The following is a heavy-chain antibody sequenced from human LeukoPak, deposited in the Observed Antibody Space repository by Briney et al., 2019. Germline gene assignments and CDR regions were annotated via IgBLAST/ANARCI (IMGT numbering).Heavy chain of an antibody. D-gene: IGHD3-22*01. CDR1: GGSFSGYY. Sequence: PSETLSLTCAVYGGSFSGYYWSWIRQPPGKGLEWIGEINHSGSTNYNPSLKSRVTISVDTSKNQFSPKLSSVTAADTAVYYCARSYYYDSSGYLFDYWGQGTLVTVSS. CDR2: INHSGST. V-gene: IGHV4-34*01. J-gene: IGHJ4*02. CDR3: ARSYYYDSSGYLFDY.